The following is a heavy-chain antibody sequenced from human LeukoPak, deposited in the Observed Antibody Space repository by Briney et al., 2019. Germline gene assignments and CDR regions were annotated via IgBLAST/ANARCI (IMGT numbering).Heavy chain of an antibody. CDR2: INHSGST. J-gene: IGHJ4*02. Sequence: SETLSLTCAVYGGSFSGYYWSWIRQPPGKGLEWIGEINHSGSTNYNPSLKSRVTISVDTSKNQFSLKLSSVTAADTAVYYCARDQGDGYSHYWGQGTLVTVSS. CDR1: GGSFSGYY. D-gene: IGHD5-24*01. V-gene: IGHV4-34*01. CDR3: ARDQGDGYSHY.